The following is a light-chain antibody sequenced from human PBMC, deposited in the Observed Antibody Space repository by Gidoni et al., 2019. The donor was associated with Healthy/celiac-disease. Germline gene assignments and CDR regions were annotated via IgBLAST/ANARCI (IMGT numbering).Light chain of an antibody. CDR1: SSDVGGYNY. CDR2: DVS. V-gene: IGLV2-14*03. CDR3: SSYTSSTTVV. J-gene: IGLJ2*01. Sequence: QSALTQPASVSGSPGQSITISCTGTSSDVGGYNYVSWYQQHPGKAPKLMIYDVSNRPSGVSNRFSGSKSGNSNRFSGLQAEDEADYYCSSYTSSTTVVFGGGTKLTVL.